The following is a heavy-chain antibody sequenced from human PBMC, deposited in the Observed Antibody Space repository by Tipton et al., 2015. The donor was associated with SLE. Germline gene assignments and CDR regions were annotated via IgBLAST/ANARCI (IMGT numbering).Heavy chain of an antibody. D-gene: IGHD4-17*01. CDR1: GGTFSSYA. V-gene: IGHV1-69*13. CDR2: IIPIFGTA. J-gene: IGHJ4*02. Sequence: QSGAEVKNPGSSVKVSCKASGGTFSSYAISWVRQAPGQGLEWVGRIIPIFGTANYAQKFQGRVTITADESTSTAYMELSSLRSEDTAVYYCARDPYGDYGVFDYWGQGTLVTVSS. CDR3: ARDPYGDYGVFDY.